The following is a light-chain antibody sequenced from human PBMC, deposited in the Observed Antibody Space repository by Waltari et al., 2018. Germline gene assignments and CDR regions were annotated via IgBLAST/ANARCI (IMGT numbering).Light chain of an antibody. CDR1: SSYVGGYNY. Sequence: QSALTQPASVSGSPGQSIPISCTGTSSYVGGYNYVPWYQQHPGKAPKLMIYEVSNRPSGVSNRFSGSKSGNTASLTISGLQAEDEADYYCSSYTSSSTYVFGTGTKVTVL. V-gene: IGLV2-14*01. CDR2: EVS. J-gene: IGLJ1*01. CDR3: SSYTSSSTYV.